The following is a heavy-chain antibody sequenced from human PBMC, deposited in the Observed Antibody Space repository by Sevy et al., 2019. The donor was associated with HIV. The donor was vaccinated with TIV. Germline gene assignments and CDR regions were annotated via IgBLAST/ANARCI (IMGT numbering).Heavy chain of an antibody. J-gene: IGHJ3*02. Sequence: GGSLRLSCAASGFTFSNHGMHWVRQAPGKGLEWVAFIRYDGSNEYYGDSVKGRFTISRDNSKDTLYLQMNSLRPEGTAVYFCAKDRKVLLVVYAIPFDVFDIWGHGTMVTVSS. CDR3: AKDRKVLLVVYAIPFDVFDI. CDR1: GFTFSNHG. D-gene: IGHD2-8*02. CDR2: IRYDGSNE. V-gene: IGHV3-30*02.